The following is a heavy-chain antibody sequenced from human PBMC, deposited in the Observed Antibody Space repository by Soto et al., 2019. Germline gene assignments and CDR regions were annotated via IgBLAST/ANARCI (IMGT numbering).Heavy chain of an antibody. J-gene: IGHJ6*02. CDR2: ISDYNGNT. Sequence: QVQLVQSGAEVKKPGASVKVSCKTSGYIFHNYGISWVRQAPGQGLEWMGWISDYNGNTKYAQKFQGRVTMATDTSTRTAYRELRSLRSDGTAGYYCAREGYYSGSESYPPPRYYGMDVWGQGTTVTVSS. D-gene: IGHD3-10*01. CDR1: GYIFHNYG. V-gene: IGHV1-18*01. CDR3: AREGYYSGSESYPPPRYYGMDV.